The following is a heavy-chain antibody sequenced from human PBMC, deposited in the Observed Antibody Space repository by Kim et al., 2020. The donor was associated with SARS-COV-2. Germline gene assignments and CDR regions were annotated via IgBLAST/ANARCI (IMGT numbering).Heavy chain of an antibody. CDR3: TRDRSIRARTNYFDY. Sequence: GGSLRLSCAASGFIFNDYAMHWVRQGPGKGLEWISSITWNSGAIEYADSVRGRFSISRDNANKSLYLRMNNLRGDDTAFYYCTRDRSIRARTNYFDYWG. V-gene: IGHV3-9*01. J-gene: IGHJ4*01. D-gene: IGHD1-20*01. CDR2: ITWNSGAI. CDR1: GFIFNDYA.